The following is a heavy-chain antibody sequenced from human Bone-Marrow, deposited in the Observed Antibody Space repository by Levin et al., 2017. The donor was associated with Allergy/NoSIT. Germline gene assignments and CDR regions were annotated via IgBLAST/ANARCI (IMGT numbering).Heavy chain of an antibody. CDR2: IGIVGDT. Sequence: GGSLRLSCAASGFTFSRYDMHWVRQLTGKGLEWVSAIGIVGDTYYPGSVKGRFTISRDDAKNFLYLQMNNLRAGDTAVYYWARETGMGSSGWGGLDYWGQGILVTVSS. J-gene: IGHJ4*02. V-gene: IGHV3-13*04. CDR3: ARETGMGSSGWGGLDY. CDR1: GFTFSRYD. D-gene: IGHD6-25*01.